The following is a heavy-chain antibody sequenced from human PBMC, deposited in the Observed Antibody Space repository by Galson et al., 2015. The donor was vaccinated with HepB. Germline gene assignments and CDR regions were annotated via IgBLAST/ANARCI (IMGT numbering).Heavy chain of an antibody. CDR2: ISYDGSNK. D-gene: IGHD3-10*01. Sequence: SLRLSCAASGFTFSSYGMHWVRQAPGKGLEWVAVISYDGSNKYYADSVKGRFTISRDNSKNTLYLQMNSLRAEDTAVYYCAKDEMVRRPDDAFDIWGQGTMVTVSS. J-gene: IGHJ3*02. CDR1: GFTFSSYG. V-gene: IGHV3-30*18. CDR3: AKDEMVRRPDDAFDI.